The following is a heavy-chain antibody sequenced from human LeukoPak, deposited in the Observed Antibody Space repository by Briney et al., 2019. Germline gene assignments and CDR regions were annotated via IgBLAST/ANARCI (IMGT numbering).Heavy chain of an antibody. J-gene: IGHJ5*02. CDR3: ASGGSPRDWFDP. Sequence: SETLSLTCTVSGASISSSTFYWVWIRQPLGKGLEWIGSIYYSGSTYYNPSLKSRVTISVDTSKNQFSLKLSSVTAADTAVYYCASGGSPRDWFDPWGQGTLVTVSS. V-gene: IGHV4-39*01. CDR1: GASISSSTFY. CDR2: IYYSGST. D-gene: IGHD1-26*01.